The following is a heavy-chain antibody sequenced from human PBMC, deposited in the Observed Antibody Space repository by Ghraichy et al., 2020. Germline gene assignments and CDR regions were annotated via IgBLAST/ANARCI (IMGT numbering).Heavy chain of an antibody. CDR1: GGSFSGYY. J-gene: IGHJ5*02. CDR2: INHSGST. Sequence: SETLSLTCAVYGGSFSGYYWSWIRQPPGKGLEWIGEINHSGSTNYNPSLKSRVTISVDTSKNQFSLKLSSVTAADTAVYYCARDFFVVVVPAAGWFDPWGQGTLVTVSS. CDR3: ARDFFVVVVPAAGWFDP. D-gene: IGHD2-2*01. V-gene: IGHV4-34*01.